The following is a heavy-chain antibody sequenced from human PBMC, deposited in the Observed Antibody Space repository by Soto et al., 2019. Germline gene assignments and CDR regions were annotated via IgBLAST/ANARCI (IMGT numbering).Heavy chain of an antibody. V-gene: IGHV4-30-4*01. D-gene: IGHD4-17*01. CDR3: ARADGDYEADY. CDR1: GGSISRGDYY. Sequence: QVQLQESGPGLVKPSQTLSLTCTVSGGSISRGDYYWSWIRQPPGKGLEWFGYIYYSGSTYYNPALNTRVTISVDTSKNQFSLKLRSVTAADTAVDYCARADGDYEADYWGQGTMVTVSS. J-gene: IGHJ4*02. CDR2: IYYSGST.